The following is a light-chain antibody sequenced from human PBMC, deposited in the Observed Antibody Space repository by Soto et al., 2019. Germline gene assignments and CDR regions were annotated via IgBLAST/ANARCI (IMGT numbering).Light chain of an antibody. J-gene: IGKJ4*01. V-gene: IGKV3-11*01. CDR1: QSVDSD. Sequence: EIVLTQSPVTLSLSPGERATLSCRASQSVDSDLAWYQQKPGQAPRLLIYGASDRATGIPARFSGSGSGTDFTLTISSLEPEDFAVYYCQQRSEWPLTVGGGTKVEIK. CDR2: GAS. CDR3: QQRSEWPLT.